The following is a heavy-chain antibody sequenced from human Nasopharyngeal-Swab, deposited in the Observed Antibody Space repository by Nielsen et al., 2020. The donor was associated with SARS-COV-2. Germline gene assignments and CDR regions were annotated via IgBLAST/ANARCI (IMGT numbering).Heavy chain of an antibody. CDR3: ARARYCSGGSCYFQVDYYYGMDV. J-gene: IGHJ6*02. V-gene: IGHV4-39*07. Sequence: RQAPGKGLEWIGSIYYSGSTYYNPSLKSRVTISVDTSKNQFSLKLSSVTAADTAVYYCARARYCSGGSCYFQVDYYYGMDVWSQGTTVTVSS. D-gene: IGHD2-15*01. CDR2: IYYSGST.